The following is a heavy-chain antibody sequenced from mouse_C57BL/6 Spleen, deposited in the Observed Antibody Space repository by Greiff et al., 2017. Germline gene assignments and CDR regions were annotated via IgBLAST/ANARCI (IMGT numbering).Heavy chain of an antibody. CDR2: INPSSGYT. J-gene: IGHJ3*01. D-gene: IGHD4-1*01. CDR3: AKRESGETWFAY. CDR1: GYTFTSYW. Sequence: VQLQQSGAELAKPGASVKLSCKASGYTFTSYWMHWVKQRPGQGLEWIGYINPSSGYTKYNQKFKDKATLTADQSSSTAYMQLSSLTYEDSAVYYCAKRESGETWFAYWGQGTLVTVSA. V-gene: IGHV1-7*01.